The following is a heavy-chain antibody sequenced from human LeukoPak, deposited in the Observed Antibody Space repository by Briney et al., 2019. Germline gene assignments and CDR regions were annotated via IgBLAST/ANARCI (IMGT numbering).Heavy chain of an antibody. CDR2: ISWNSGSI. CDR3: AKSAYSSGWYSLDY. J-gene: IGHJ4*02. D-gene: IGHD6-19*01. V-gene: IGHV3-9*03. Sequence: GGSLRLSCAASGFTFDDYAMHWVRHAPGKGLEWVSGISWNSGSIDYADSVKGRFTITRDNAKNSLYLQMNSLRAEDMALYYCAKSAYSSGWYSLDYWGQGTLVSVSS. CDR1: GFTFDDYA.